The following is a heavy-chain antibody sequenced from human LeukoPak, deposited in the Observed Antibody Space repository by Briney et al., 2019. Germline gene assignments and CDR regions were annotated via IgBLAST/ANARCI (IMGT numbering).Heavy chain of an antibody. J-gene: IGHJ3*02. CDR2: ISAYNGNT. CDR3: ARFTNYDILTGGFDI. D-gene: IGHD3-9*01. V-gene: IGHV1-18*01. Sequence: ASVKVSCKASGYTFTSYGISWVRQAPGQGLEWMGWISAYNGNTNYAQKLQGRVTMTTDTSTSTAYMELRSLRSDDTAVYYCARFTNYDILTGGFDIWGQGTMVTVSP. CDR1: GYTFTSYG.